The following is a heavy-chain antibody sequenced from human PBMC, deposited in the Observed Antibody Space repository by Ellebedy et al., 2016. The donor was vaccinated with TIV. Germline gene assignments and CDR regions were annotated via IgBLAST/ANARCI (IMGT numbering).Heavy chain of an antibody. CDR1: GFTFSNYW. CDR2: IKENGNEQ. J-gene: IGHJ4*02. V-gene: IGHV3-7*01. D-gene: IGHD4-17*01. CDR3: ASQYPYADYPHRTDY. Sequence: GESLKISCAVSGFTFSNYWMTWVRQAPGKGLEWVGNIKENGNEQYYVDSVKGRFTISRDNSKNTLYLQMNSLRAEDTALYYCASQYPYADYPHRTDYWGQGTLVTVSS.